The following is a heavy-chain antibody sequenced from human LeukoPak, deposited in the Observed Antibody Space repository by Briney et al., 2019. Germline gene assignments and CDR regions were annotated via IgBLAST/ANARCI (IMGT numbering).Heavy chain of an antibody. D-gene: IGHD4-23*01. J-gene: IGHJ4*02. V-gene: IGHV1-46*01. CDR3: ARGRWGATFSLDY. Sequence: ASVKVSCKASGYTFTNHYMHWVRQAPGQGLEWMGTINPSGGSTSYPQKFQGRFTMTRDTSTTTVHMELSSLTLEDTAVYYCARGRWGATFSLDYWGQGSLVTVSS. CDR1: GYTFTNHY. CDR2: INPSGGST.